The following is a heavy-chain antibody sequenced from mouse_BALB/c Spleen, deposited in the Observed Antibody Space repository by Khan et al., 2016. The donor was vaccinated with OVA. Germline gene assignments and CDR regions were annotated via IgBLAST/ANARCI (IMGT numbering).Heavy chain of an antibody. D-gene: IGHD2-3*01. Sequence: QVQLQQPGAELVRPGASVKLSCKASGYTFTNYWINWVKQRPGQGLEWIGNVYPSDSSTNYTQKFKDKATLTVDKSSSTAYLQLSSPPSDDSAVDYWSRGGVDGSAFAYWGQGTLVTVSA. CDR2: VYPSDSST. J-gene: IGHJ3*01. CDR3: SRGGVDGSAFAY. V-gene: IGHV1-69*02. CDR1: GYTFTNYW.